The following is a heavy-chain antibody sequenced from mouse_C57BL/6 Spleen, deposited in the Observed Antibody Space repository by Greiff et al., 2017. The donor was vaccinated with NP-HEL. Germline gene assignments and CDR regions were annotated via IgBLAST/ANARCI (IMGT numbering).Heavy chain of an antibody. D-gene: IGHD4-1*01. Sequence: EVQLVESGGGLVKPGGSLKLSCAASGFTFSDYGMHWVRQAPEKGLEWVAYISSGSSTIYYADTAKGRFTISRDNAKNTLFLQMTSLRSEDTAMYYCARSGSFDYWGQGTTLTVSS. CDR2: ISSGSSTI. V-gene: IGHV5-17*01. J-gene: IGHJ2*01. CDR1: GFTFSDYG. CDR3: ARSGSFDY.